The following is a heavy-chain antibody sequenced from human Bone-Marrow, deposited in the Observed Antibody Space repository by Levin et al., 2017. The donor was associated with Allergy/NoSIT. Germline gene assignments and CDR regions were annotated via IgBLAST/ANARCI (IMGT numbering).Heavy chain of an antibody. J-gene: IGHJ6*02. Sequence: SETLSLTCNVSGVSINNYFWSWIRQPPGKGLEWIGYIYSTASSSYNPSLKNRVTMSIETSKNQVSLKLRPVTAADTAVYYCARPGDWEGSVWYGTTDYAMEFWGQGTTVTVSS. CDR3: ARPGDWEGSVWYGTTDYAMEF. D-gene: IGHD6-19*01. V-gene: IGHV4-59*01. CDR2: IYSTASS. CDR1: GVSINNYF.